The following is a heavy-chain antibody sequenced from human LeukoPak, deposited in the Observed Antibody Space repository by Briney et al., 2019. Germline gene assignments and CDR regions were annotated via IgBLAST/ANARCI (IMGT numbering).Heavy chain of an antibody. CDR1: GGSFSGYY. D-gene: IGHD3-10*01. J-gene: IGHJ4*02. V-gene: IGHV4-34*01. Sequence: SETLSLTCAVYGGSFSGYYWSWIGQPPGKGLEWIGEINHSGSTNYNPSLKSRVTISVDTSKNQFSLKLSSVTAADTAVYYCVSNRGAGNYFDYWGQGTLVTVSS. CDR2: INHSGST. CDR3: VSNRGAGNYFDY.